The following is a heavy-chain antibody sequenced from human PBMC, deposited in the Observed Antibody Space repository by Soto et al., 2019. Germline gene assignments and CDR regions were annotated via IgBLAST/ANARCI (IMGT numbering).Heavy chain of an antibody. J-gene: IGHJ4*02. CDR3: ARYYCPNGACQSFDY. D-gene: IGHD2-8*01. CDR2: LHSSGRT. CDR1: GGSISAYS. V-gene: IGHV4-59*01. Sequence: PSETLSLTCTVSGGSISAYSWSWIRQPPGKGLEWIGYLHSSGRTNYNPSLKSRATISVETSSNHFSLTLNSVTAADTAVYYCARYYCPNGACQSFDYWGQGTLVTVSS.